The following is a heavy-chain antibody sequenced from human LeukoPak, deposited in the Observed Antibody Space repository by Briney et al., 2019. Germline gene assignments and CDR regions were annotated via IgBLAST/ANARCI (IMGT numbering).Heavy chain of an antibody. CDR2: NYYSGST. CDR1: GDSISSGNYY. V-gene: IGHV4-31*03. CDR3: AREYRGYCSGGSCYGWFDP. D-gene: IGHD2-15*01. Sequence: PSETLSLTCTVSGDSISSGNYYWSWIRQHPGKGLEWIGYNYYSGSTYYKPSLKSRVTISMDTSKNQFSLKLNSASAADTAVYYCAREYRGYCSGGSCYGWFDPWGQGTLVTVSS. J-gene: IGHJ5*02.